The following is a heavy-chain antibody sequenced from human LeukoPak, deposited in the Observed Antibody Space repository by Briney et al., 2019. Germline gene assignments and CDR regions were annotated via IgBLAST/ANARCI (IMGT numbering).Heavy chain of an antibody. Sequence: PGGALRLSCAASGFTFDDYAMHWVRQAPGKGLELVSVISWDGGNTYYADSVNRRFTISRDNSKNSLYLQMNSLRAEVTALYYCAKAIAASGTLSYFDYWGKGTLVTVSS. D-gene: IGHD6-13*01. CDR2: ISWDGGNT. CDR1: GFTFDDYA. CDR3: AKAIAASGTLSYFDY. V-gene: IGHV3-43D*03. J-gene: IGHJ4*02.